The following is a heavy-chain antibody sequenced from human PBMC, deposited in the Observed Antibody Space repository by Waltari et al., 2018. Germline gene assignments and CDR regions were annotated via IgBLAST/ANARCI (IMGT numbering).Heavy chain of an antibody. J-gene: IGHJ4*02. Sequence: QVNLVESGGGVVQPGGSLRLSCATSGFTFSNFGMHWVRQAPGKGLGWVGFIWFDGSDKFYADSVRGRFTISRDNSARTLYLDMDSLRLDDTAMYYCAKDAFGNTYLDFWGQGTLVTVSS. V-gene: IGHV3-30*02. D-gene: IGHD2-2*02. CDR1: GFTFSNFG. CDR3: AKDAFGNTYLDF. CDR2: IWFDGSDK.